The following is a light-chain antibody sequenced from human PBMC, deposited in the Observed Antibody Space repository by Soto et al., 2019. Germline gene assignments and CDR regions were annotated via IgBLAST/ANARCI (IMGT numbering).Light chain of an antibody. J-gene: IGLJ3*02. CDR1: NSNIGSNT. CDR2: SNN. Sequence: QSVLTQPPSASGTPGQRVTISCSGNNSNIGSNTVNWYQQLPGTAPKLLIYSNNQRPSGVPDRFSGSKSGTSASLAISGLQSADEADYYCAAWDDSLIGPVFGGGTKLTVL. V-gene: IGLV1-44*01. CDR3: AAWDDSLIGPV.